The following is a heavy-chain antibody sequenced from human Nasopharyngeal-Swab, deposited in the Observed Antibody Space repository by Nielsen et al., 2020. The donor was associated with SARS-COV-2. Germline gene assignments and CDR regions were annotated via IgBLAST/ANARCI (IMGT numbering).Heavy chain of an antibody. V-gene: IGHV3-74*01. Sequence: GESLKISCAASGFTFSSYWMHWVRQAPGKGLVWVSRIDNGGGSTNYADSVKGRFTISRDNAKNSLYLQMNSLRAEDTAVYYCARDLKVVPAAMPPYYYYYGMDVWGQGTTVTVSS. CDR3: ARDLKVVPAAMPPYYYYYGMDV. CDR2: IDNGGGST. D-gene: IGHD2-2*01. J-gene: IGHJ6*02. CDR1: GFTFSSYW.